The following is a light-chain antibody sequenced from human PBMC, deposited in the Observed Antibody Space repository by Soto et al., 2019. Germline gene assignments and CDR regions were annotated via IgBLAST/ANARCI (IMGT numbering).Light chain of an antibody. Sequence: QSALTQPASVSGSPGQSITISCTGTNSDVGGYNYVSWYQQHPGKAPKLIIYEVSNRPSGISNRFSGSKSGNTASLTISGLQAEDEADYYCSSYTSSSTWVFGGGTKLTVL. CDR2: EVS. J-gene: IGLJ3*02. CDR1: NSDVGGYNY. V-gene: IGLV2-14*01. CDR3: SSYTSSSTWV.